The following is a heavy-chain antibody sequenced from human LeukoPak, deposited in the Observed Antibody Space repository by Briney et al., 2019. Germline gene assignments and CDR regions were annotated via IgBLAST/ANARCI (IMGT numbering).Heavy chain of an antibody. J-gene: IGHJ4*02. V-gene: IGHV3-21*01. CDR3: ARGGLPYQYVWGSPSGDY. D-gene: IGHD3-16*01. CDR1: GFTFKNYS. Sequence: PGGSLRLSCTASGFTFKNYSMNWVRQAPGKGLEWAPSISSRSTYIYYADSVKGRFSISRDNAKNSLYLQMNSLRAGDTAVYYCARGGLPYQYVWGSPSGDYWGQGTLVTVSS. CDR2: ISSRSTYI.